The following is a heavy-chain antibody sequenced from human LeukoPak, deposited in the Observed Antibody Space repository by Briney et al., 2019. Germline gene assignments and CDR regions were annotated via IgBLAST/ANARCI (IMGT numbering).Heavy chain of an antibody. CDR2: IYYSGST. D-gene: IGHD3-10*01. V-gene: IGHV4-59*08. J-gene: IGHJ4*02. Sequence: SETLSLTCTVSDGSIISYYWSWIRQPPGKGLEWIGYIYYSGSTNYNPSLKSRVTISVDTSKNQFSLKLSSVTAADTAVYYCARRSYLGSGSYYKGHYFDYWGQGALVTVSS. CDR3: ARRSYLGSGSYYKGHYFDY. CDR1: DGSIISYY.